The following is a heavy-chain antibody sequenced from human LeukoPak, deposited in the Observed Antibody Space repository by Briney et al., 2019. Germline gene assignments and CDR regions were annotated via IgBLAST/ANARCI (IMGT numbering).Heavy chain of an antibody. CDR3: AKGGEQKTFRWGMDY. J-gene: IGHJ4*02. D-gene: IGHD1/OR15-1a*01. Sequence: PGGSLRLSCAASGFTFSNFYMHWVRQAPGKGLEWVALMSYNGDIKYYGDAVRGRFTISRDNSESTLHLEMTSLRPDDTAVYYCAKGGEQKTFRWGMDYWGQGTLVTVSS. CDR1: GFTFSNFY. V-gene: IGHV3-30*18. CDR2: MSYNGDIK.